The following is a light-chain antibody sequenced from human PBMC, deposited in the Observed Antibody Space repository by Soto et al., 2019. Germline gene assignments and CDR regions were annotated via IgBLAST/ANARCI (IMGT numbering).Light chain of an antibody. CDR3: QQYGGSSWT. CDR1: QSVSSSY. J-gene: IGKJ1*01. CDR2: GAS. Sequence: EIVLTQSPGTLSLSPGERATLSCRASQSVSSSYLAWYQQKPGQAPRLLIYGASSRATGVPDRFSASGSGTDFTLTISRLEPEDFAVYYCQQYGGSSWTFGQGTKVEIK. V-gene: IGKV3-20*01.